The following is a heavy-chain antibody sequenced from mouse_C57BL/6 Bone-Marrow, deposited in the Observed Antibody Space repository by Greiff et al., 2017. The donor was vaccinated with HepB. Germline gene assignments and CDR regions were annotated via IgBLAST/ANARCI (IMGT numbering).Heavy chain of an antibody. CDR1: GYTFTSYG. D-gene: IGHD1-1*01. J-gene: IGHJ4*01. CDR3: ARSPYYYGSSLYAMDY. Sequence: QVQLQQSGAELARPGASVKLSCKASGYTFTSYGISWVKQRTGQGLEWIGEIYPRSGNTYYNEKFKGKATLTADKSSSKAYMELRSLTSEDSAVYFCARSPYYYGSSLYAMDYWGQGTSVTVSS. V-gene: IGHV1-81*01. CDR2: IYPRSGNT.